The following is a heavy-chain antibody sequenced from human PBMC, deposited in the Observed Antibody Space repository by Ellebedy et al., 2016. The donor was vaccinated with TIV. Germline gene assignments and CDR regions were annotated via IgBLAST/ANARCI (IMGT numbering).Heavy chain of an antibody. CDR1: EGTFSSYA. CDR2: IIPIFGTA. V-gene: IGHV1-69*13. Sequence: SVKVSCXASEGTFSSYAISWVRQAPGQGLEWMGGIIPIFGTANYAQKFQGRVTITADESTSTAYMELSSLRSEDTAVYYCARDKGGDEGDAFDIWGQGTMVTVSS. CDR3: ARDKGGDEGDAFDI. D-gene: IGHD2-21*02. J-gene: IGHJ3*02.